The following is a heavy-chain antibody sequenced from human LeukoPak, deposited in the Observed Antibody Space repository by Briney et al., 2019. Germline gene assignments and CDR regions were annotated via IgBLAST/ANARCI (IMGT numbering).Heavy chain of an antibody. V-gene: IGHV1-2*02. Sequence: ASVKVSCKASGYTFTGYYMHWVRLAPGQGLEWMGWINPNSGGTNYAQKFQGRVTMTRDTSISTAYMELSRLRSDDTAVYYCARGPLLMVRGYYMDVWGKGTTVTISS. CDR1: GYTFTGYY. J-gene: IGHJ6*03. D-gene: IGHD3-10*01. CDR3: ARGPLLMVRGYYMDV. CDR2: INPNSGGT.